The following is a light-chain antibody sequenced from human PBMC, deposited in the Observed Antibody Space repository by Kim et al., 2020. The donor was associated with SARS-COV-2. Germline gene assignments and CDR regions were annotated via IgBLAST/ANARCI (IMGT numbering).Light chain of an antibody. CDR2: GAS. CDR3: QQYGSSPRIT. V-gene: IGKV3-20*01. Sequence: EIVLTQSPGTLSLSPGERATLSCRASQSVNNNYLAWYQQRPGQAPRLLIYGASSRATGIPDRFSGSGSGTDFTLTISTLEPEDFAVYYCQQYGSSPRITFGQGTRLEIK. CDR1: QSVNNNY. J-gene: IGKJ5*01.